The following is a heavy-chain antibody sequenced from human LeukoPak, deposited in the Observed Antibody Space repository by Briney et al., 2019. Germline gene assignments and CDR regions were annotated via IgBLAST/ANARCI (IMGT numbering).Heavy chain of an antibody. D-gene: IGHD5-18*01. Sequence: SETLSLTCTVSGDSISSYYWSWIRQPPGKGLEWIGYIFYSGSTNYNPSLKSRVTVSVDMSKNQFSLRLSSVTAADTAVYYCARGWTPIHHTAMAYWGQGILVTVFS. CDR2: IFYSGST. J-gene: IGHJ4*02. CDR1: GDSISSYY. CDR3: ARGWTPIHHTAMAY. V-gene: IGHV4-59*01.